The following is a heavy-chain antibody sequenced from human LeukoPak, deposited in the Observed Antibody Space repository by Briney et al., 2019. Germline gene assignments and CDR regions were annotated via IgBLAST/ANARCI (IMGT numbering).Heavy chain of an antibody. CDR2: INPSGGST. V-gene: IGHV1-46*01. D-gene: IGHD2-2*01. CDR3: ASSVYQSRVVPVQNAFDI. Sequence: VASVKVSCKASGYTFTSYYMHWVRQAPGQGLEWMGIINPSGGSTSYAQNFQGRVTMTRDTSTSTVDMELSSLRSEDTAVYYCASSVYQSRVVPVQNAFDIWGQGTMVTVSS. CDR1: GYTFTSYY. J-gene: IGHJ3*02.